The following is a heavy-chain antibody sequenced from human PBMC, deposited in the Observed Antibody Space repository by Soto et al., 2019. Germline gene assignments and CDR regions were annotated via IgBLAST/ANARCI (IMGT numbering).Heavy chain of an antibody. V-gene: IGHV1-2*02. CDR1: GYSFTAYY. D-gene: IGHD2-8*02. J-gene: IGHJ6*04. Sequence: QVQLVQSGAEVKKPGASVKVSCKASGYSFTAYYIHWVRQAPGQGLEWMGWINPSSGGTKYAQKSRGGGTTNAETSHSRAYMDMNTLTCEDTAVYYCARDINRTQLCSTGDGHSQSSDMEVGGTGTTVA. CDR3: ARDINRTQLCSTGDGHSQSSDMEV. CDR2: INPSSGGT.